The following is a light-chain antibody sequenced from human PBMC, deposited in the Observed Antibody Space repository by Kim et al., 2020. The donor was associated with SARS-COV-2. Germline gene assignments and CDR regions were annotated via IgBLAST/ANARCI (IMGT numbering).Light chain of an antibody. J-gene: IGLJ2*01. CDR3: QSYDSSLSGSEV. Sequence: VTISCTGSSSNSGAGYDVHWYQQLPGTAPKLLIYGNSNRPSGVPDRFSGSKSGTSASLAITGLQAEDEADYYCQSYDSSLSGSEVFGGGTKLTVL. CDR1: SSNSGAGYD. CDR2: GNS. V-gene: IGLV1-40*01.